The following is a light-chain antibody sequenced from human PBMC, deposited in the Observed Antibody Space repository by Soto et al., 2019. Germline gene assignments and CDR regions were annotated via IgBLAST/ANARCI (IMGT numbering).Light chain of an antibody. Sequence: DIQMTQSPSTLSASVGDRVTITCRASQSISSWLAWYQQKPGKAPKLLIYDASSLESGVPSRFSGSGSGTEFTLTIRSLKPDDFATYYCQQYNSYSPYTFGQGTKLAIK. CDR3: QQYNSYSPYT. CDR1: QSISSW. CDR2: DAS. J-gene: IGKJ2*01. V-gene: IGKV1-5*01.